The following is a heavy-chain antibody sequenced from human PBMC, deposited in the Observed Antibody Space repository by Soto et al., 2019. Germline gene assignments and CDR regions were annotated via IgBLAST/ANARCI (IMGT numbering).Heavy chain of an antibody. Sequence: SETLSLTCTVSGGSISSSSYYWGWIRQPPGKGLEWIGSIYYSGSTYYNPSLKSRVTISVDTSKNQFSLKLSSVTAADTAVYYCARQDGYNNGVIDYWGQGTLVTV. V-gene: IGHV4-39*01. D-gene: IGHD4-4*01. CDR2: IYYSGST. CDR1: GGSISSSSYY. CDR3: ARQDGYNNGVIDY. J-gene: IGHJ4*02.